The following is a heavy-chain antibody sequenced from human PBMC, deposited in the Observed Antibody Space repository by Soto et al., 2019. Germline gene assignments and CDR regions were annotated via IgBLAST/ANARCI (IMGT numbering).Heavy chain of an antibody. CDR2: IYPGDSDT. D-gene: IGHD5-12*01. CDR3: ARTDGYEIEY. Sequence: GESLKISCQGSGYSFVSYWIAWVRQMPEKGLEWMGSIYPGDSDTTYSPSFQGQVTMSVEKSITTVYLQWSSLKASDTAMYYCARTDGYEIEYWGQGTLVTVSS. CDR1: GYSFVSYW. V-gene: IGHV5-51*01. J-gene: IGHJ4*02.